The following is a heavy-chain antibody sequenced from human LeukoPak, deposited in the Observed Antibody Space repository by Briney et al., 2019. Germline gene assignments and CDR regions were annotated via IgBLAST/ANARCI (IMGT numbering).Heavy chain of an antibody. CDR1: GYSISSGYY. CDR3: ARPHSGTVNASTYGVIDY. D-gene: IGHD2-8*01. J-gene: IGHJ4*02. Sequence: SETLSLTCTVSGYSISSGYYWGWIRQPPGRGLEWIGSISHSGSTYYNPSLKSRVTISVDTSKNHFSLQLSSVPAADTAMYYCARPHSGTVNASTYGVIDYWGQGTLVTVSS. V-gene: IGHV4-38-2*02. CDR2: ISHSGST.